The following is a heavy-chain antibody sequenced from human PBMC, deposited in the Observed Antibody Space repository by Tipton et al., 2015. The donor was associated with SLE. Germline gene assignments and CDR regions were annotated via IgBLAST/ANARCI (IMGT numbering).Heavy chain of an antibody. CDR3: ARQYTTVTGYEN. D-gene: IGHD4-17*01. CDR1: GGSISSTSHY. CDR2: IYHSGST. J-gene: IGHJ4*02. V-gene: IGHV4-39*07. Sequence: TLSLTCTVSGGSISSTSHYWGWIRQPPGKGLEWIGSIYHSGSTYFNPSLKSRVTILVDTSQNQVSLKLNSVTAADTAVYYCARQYTTVTGYENWGQGTLVTVSS.